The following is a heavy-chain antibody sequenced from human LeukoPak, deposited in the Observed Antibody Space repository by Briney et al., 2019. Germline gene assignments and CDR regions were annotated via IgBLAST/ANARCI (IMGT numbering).Heavy chain of an antibody. Sequence: PGGSLRLSCAASGFTFSSYGMHWVRQAPGKGLEWVAVISYDVSHEYYADSVKGRFTISRDAFNNTLYLQMNTLRAEDTVVYYCASLFLCYGCSSSSESSDIWGQGTMVTVSS. V-gene: IGHV3-30*03. CDR1: GFTFSSYG. D-gene: IGHD2-2*01. J-gene: IGHJ3*02. CDR3: ASLFLCYGCSSSSESSDI. CDR2: ISYDVSHE.